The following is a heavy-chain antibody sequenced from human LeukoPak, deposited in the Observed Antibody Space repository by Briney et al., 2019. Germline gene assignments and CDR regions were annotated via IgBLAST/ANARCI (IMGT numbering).Heavy chain of an antibody. J-gene: IGHJ4*02. V-gene: IGHV4-39*07. CDR1: GGSISSRSHY. CDR2: IFYSGST. D-gene: IGHD3-3*02. CDR3: ARATRLLADY. Sequence: SETLSLTCSVSGGSISSRSHYWGWIRQTPGKGLEWIGSIFYSGSTNYNPSLKSRVTISVDTSKNQFSLELYSVTAADTAVYYCARATRLLADYWGQGTLVTVSS.